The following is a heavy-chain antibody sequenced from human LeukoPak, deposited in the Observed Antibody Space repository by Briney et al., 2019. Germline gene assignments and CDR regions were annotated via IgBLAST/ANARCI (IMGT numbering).Heavy chain of an antibody. CDR2: ISGSGDNT. J-gene: IGHJ4*02. D-gene: IGHD3-10*01. CDR3: AKDRIFYGSESY. Sequence: HPGGSLRLSCAASGFTFSSYAMSWVRQAPGKGLEWVSAISGSGDNTYYADSVKGRFTISRDNSKNTLYLQMNSLRAEDTAVYYCAKDRIFYGSESYWGQGTLVTVSS. V-gene: IGHV3-23*01. CDR1: GFTFSSYA.